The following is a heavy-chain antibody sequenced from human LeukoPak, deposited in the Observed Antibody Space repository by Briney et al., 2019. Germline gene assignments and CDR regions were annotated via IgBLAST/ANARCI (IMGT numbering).Heavy chain of an antibody. CDR3: ARGIAAAGRIDY. J-gene: IGHJ4*02. V-gene: IGHV3-21*01. CDR2: ISSSSSYI. CDR1: GFTFGDHA. D-gene: IGHD6-13*01. Sequence: PGRSLRLSCRASGFTFGDHAMNWVRQAPGKGLEWVSSISSSSSYIYYADSVKGRFTISRDNAKNSLYLQMNSLRAEDTAVYYCARGIAAAGRIDYWGQGTLVTVSS.